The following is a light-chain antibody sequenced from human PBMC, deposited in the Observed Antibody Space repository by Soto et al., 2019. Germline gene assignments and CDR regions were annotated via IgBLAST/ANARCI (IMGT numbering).Light chain of an antibody. CDR3: QQYGGSPRVS. J-gene: IGKJ4*01. CDR1: QTVSDNY. V-gene: IGKV3-20*01. Sequence: EIVLTQSPGALSLSPGERATLSCRASQTVSDNYLAWYQQKPGQAPRLLIYGASTRVTGIPDRFSGSWSGTDFTLSISRLEPEDFAVYYCQQYGGSPRVSFGGGTKVEIK. CDR2: GAS.